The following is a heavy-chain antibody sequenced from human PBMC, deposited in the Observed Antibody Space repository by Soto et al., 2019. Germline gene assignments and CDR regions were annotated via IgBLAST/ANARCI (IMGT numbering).Heavy chain of an antibody. D-gene: IGHD3-3*01. CDR3: ARAPLIIGHITNSGEASPGVLDY. CDR2: IIPIFGTA. Sequence: EASVKVSCKASGGTFSSYAISWVRQAPGQGLEWMGGIIPIFGTANYAQKFQGRVTITADKSTSTVFMQLNNLRSDESALYYCARAPLIIGHITNSGEASPGVLDYWGQGTPVTVSS. J-gene: IGHJ4*02. V-gene: IGHV1-69*06. CDR1: GGTFSSYA.